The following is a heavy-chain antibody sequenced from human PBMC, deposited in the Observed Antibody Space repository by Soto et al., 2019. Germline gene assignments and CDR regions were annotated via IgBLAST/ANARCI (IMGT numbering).Heavy chain of an antibody. CDR3: ARPFPYYDSSGYYPY. V-gene: IGHV1-3*01. D-gene: IGHD3-22*01. CDR1: GYTFTSYA. Sequence: ASVKVSCKASGYTFTSYAMHWVRQAPGQRLEWMGWINAGNGNTKYSQKFQGRVTITRDTSASTAYMELSSLRSEDTAVYYCARPFPYYDSSGYYPYWGQGTLVTVSS. CDR2: INAGNGNT. J-gene: IGHJ4*02.